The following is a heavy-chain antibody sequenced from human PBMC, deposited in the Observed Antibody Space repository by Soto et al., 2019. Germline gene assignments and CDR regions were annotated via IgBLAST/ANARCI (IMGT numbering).Heavy chain of an antibody. Sequence: PGGSLRLSCAASGFTFSSYAMSWVRQAPGKGLEWVSAISGSGGSTYYADSVKGRFTISRDNSKNTLYLQMNSLRAEDTAVYYCAKEWALLYDYVWGSYRYRGDAFDIWGQGTMVTVSS. J-gene: IGHJ3*02. CDR1: GFTFSSYA. V-gene: IGHV3-23*01. CDR2: ISGSGGST. CDR3: AKEWALLYDYVWGSYRYRGDAFDI. D-gene: IGHD3-16*02.